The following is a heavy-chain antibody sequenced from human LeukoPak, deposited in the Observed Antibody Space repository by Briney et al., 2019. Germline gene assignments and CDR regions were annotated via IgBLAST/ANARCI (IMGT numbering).Heavy chain of an antibody. V-gene: IGHV3-48*04. D-gene: IGHD6-19*01. CDR3: ARDIGGWYVENDAFDI. CDR2: IGTSSTTI. CDR1: GFTFSSYT. J-gene: IGHJ3*02. Sequence: PGGSLRLSCAASGFTFSSYTMNWVRQPPGKGLEWVSNIGTSSTTIYYADSVKGRFTISRDNAKNSLYLQMNSLRAEDTAVYYCARDIGGWYVENDAFDIWGQGTMVTVSS.